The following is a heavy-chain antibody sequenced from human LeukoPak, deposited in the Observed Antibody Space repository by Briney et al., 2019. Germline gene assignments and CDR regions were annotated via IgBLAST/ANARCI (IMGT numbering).Heavy chain of an antibody. Sequence: PSETLSLTCTVSGGSISSGSYYWSWIRQPAGKGLEWIGRIYTSGSTNYNPSLKSRVTISVDTSKNQFSLKLSSVTAADTAVYYCARDLYDYYFDYWGQGTRVTASS. CDR1: GGSISSGSYY. D-gene: IGHD2-8*01. CDR3: ARDLYDYYFDY. V-gene: IGHV4-61*02. J-gene: IGHJ4*02. CDR2: IYTSGST.